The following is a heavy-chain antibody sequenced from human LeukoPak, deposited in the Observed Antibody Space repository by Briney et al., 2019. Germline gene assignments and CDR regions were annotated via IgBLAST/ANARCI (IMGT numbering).Heavy chain of an antibody. V-gene: IGHV3-48*03. CDR3: ARGHNDY. J-gene: IGHJ4*02. CDR2: ISGSGSSI. CDR1: GFPFSSYE. Sequence: GGSLRLSCVASGFPFSSYEMNWVRQAPRKGLEWVSYISGSGSSIYYADSVKGRFTISRDNAKNSLYLQMNSLRAEDTAVYYCARGHNDYWGQGTLVTVSS.